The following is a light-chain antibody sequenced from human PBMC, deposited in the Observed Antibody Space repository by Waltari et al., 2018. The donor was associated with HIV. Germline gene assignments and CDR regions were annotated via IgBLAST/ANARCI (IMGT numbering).Light chain of an antibody. Sequence: DIQMTQSPSSMSASVGDEVTITCRATQFISTSLAWYQQRPNRAPKRRIFEAYRFQSGAPSRFSGRGSGTQFTLTINSLQPEDVATYYCQQANSFPHTFGQGT. V-gene: IGKV1-12*01. CDR3: QQANSFPHT. CDR1: QFISTS. J-gene: IGKJ2*01. CDR2: EAY.